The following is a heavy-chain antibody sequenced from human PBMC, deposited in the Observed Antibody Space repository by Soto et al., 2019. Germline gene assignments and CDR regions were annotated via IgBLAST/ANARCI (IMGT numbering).Heavy chain of an antibody. J-gene: IGHJ6*02. CDR2: IDPSDSYT. CDR3: ARLDDIVVVPAAIEVYGMDV. D-gene: IGHD2-2*01. V-gene: IGHV5-10-1*01. Sequence: PGESLKISCKGSGYSFTSYWISWVRQMPGKGLEWMGRIDPSDSYTNYSPSFQGHVTISADKSISTAYLQWSSLKASDTAMYYCARLDDIVVVPAAIEVYGMDVWGQGTTVTVSS. CDR1: GYSFTSYW.